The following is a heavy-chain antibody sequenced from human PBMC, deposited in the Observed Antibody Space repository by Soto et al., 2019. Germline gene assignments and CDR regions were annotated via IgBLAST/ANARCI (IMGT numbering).Heavy chain of an antibody. CDR2: IYYSGST. CDR3: VRGNEVVNGNGLDS. J-gene: IGHJ5*01. D-gene: IGHD2-8*02. V-gene: IGHV4-30-4*01. CDR1: GGSISSCDYY. Sequence: PSETLPLTCTVSGGSISSCDYYWSWIRQPPGKGLEWIGYIYYSGSTYYNPSLKSRVTISVDTSKNQFSLKLSSVTAADTAVYYWVRGNEVVNGNGLDSCAQGSLVPV.